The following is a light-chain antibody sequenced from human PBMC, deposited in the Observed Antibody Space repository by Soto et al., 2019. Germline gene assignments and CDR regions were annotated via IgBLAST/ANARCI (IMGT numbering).Light chain of an antibody. V-gene: IGKV3-15*01. CDR2: GAS. Sequence: EIVMTQSPATLSVSPGATATLSCRASQSVSSSLAWYQQQPGQAPRLVIYGASTRATGIPARFSGSGSGTEFTLTISSLEFGDSAVYYCQQYNNWPPITVGQGTRLEIK. J-gene: IGKJ5*01. CDR1: QSVSSS. CDR3: QQYNNWPPIT.